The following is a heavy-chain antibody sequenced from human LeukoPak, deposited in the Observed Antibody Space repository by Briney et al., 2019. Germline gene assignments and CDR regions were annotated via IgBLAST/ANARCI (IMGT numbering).Heavy chain of an antibody. Sequence: PGGALRLSCAASVFTSSIYAMSGVPQAPGKGLEWVSAISGIGGIKSYAEYVKGRFTISRENSKNTLYLQMNGLRAEDTAVYYCAKDIWGRYSSSSMDFDYWGQGTLVTVSS. J-gene: IGHJ4*02. CDR3: AKDIWGRYSSSSMDFDY. CDR2: ISGIGGIK. D-gene: IGHD6-6*01. CDR1: VFTSSIYA. V-gene: IGHV3-23*01.